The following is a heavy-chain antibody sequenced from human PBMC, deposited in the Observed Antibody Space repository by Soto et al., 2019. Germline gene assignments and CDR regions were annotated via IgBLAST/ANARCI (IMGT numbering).Heavy chain of an antibody. Sequence: QVQLVQSGAEVKEPGASVRVSCKASGYPFTNCYIHWVRQAPGQGLEWLGVINPRGGGISYTQKITGRLSVASATPKSTGYMELSSLTSEDAAVYYGASSVGLAVDSGGGWPNYVDFWGQGTLVTAS. CDR2: INPRGGGI. V-gene: IGHV1-46*03. D-gene: IGHD6-19*01. J-gene: IGHJ4*02. CDR1: GYPFTNCY. CDR3: ASSVGLAVDSGGGWPNYVDF.